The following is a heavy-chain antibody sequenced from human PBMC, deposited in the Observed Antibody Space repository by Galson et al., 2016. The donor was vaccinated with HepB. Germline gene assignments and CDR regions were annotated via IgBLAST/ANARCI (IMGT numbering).Heavy chain of an antibody. CDR2: ISAYNGDT. CDR1: GYIGSSYG. Sequence: SVKVSCKASGYIGSSYGINWVRQAPGQGLEWMGRISAYNGDTNYAQKLQGGVTMTTDTSTSTAYMEVRSLRSDDTAVYYCASSLCSTTSCYGDLEYWGQGALVTVSS. V-gene: IGHV1-18*01. J-gene: IGHJ4*02. D-gene: IGHD2-2*01. CDR3: ASSLCSTTSCYGDLEY.